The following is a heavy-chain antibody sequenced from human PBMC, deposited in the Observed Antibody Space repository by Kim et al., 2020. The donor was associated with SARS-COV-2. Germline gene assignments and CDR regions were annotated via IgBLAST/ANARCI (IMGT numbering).Heavy chain of an antibody. V-gene: IGHV1-2*04. CDR1: GYTFTGYY. CDR2: INPNSGGT. J-gene: IGHJ6*02. CDR3: ATTAGRGAFDYYYYGMDV. Sequence: ASVKVSCKASGYTFTGYYMHWVRQAPGQGLEWMGWINPNSGGTNYAQKFQGWVTMTRDTSISTAYMELSRLRSDDTAVYYCATTAGRGAFDYYYYGMDVWGQGTTVTVSS. D-gene: IGHD6-13*01.